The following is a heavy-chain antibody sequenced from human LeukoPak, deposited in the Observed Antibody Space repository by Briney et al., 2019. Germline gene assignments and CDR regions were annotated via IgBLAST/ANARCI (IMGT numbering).Heavy chain of an antibody. CDR1: GYTFTSYY. D-gene: IGHD3-22*01. V-gene: IGHV1-46*01. J-gene: IGHJ4*02. Sequence: ASVEVSCRASGYTFTSYYMHWVRQAPGQGLEWMGIINPSGGSTSYAQKFQGRVTMTRDTSTSTVYMELSSLRSEDTAVYYCARDIGSGYYLLDYWGQGTLVTVSS. CDR3: ARDIGSGYYLLDY. CDR2: INPSGGST.